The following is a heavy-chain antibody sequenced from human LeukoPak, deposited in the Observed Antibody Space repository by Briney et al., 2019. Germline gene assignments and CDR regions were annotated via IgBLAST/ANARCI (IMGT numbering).Heavy chain of an antibody. Sequence: GASVKVSCKASGDTFSSYGISWVRQAPGQGLEWMGRIIPIFGIANYAQKFQGRVTITADKSTSTAYMELSSLRSEDTAMYYCARDRSAPQPDAFDIWGQGTMVTVSS. CDR3: ARDRSAPQPDAFDI. V-gene: IGHV1-69*04. CDR1: GDTFSSYG. CDR2: IIPIFGIA. J-gene: IGHJ3*02.